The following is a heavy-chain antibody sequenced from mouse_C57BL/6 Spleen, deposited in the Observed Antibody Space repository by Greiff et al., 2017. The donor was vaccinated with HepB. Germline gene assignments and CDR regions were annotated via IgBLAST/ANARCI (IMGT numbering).Heavy chain of an antibody. CDR1: GFTFSSYA. Sequence: EVQLVESGGGLVKPGGSLKLSCAASGFTFSSYAMSWVRQTPEKRLEWVATISDGGSFTSYPDNVKGRFTISRDNVKNNLYLQMSHLKSEDTAMYYCERRGDCYLYGSFDVWGTGTTVTVSS. V-gene: IGHV5-4*01. J-gene: IGHJ1*03. CDR2: ISDGGSFT. D-gene: IGHD2-13*01. CDR3: ERRGDCYLYGSFDV.